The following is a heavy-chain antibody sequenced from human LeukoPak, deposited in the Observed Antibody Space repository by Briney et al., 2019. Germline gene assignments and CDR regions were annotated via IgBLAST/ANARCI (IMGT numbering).Heavy chain of an antibody. CDR3: ARGNQQLPRSTPDY. Sequence: GGSLRLSCAVSGFTFSGFWMSWSRQAPGKGLEWVASINSDGSEGYYADVVEGRFTISRDNAKNSLYLQINSLRAEDTGVYYCARGNQQLPRSTPDYWGQGTLVTVSS. V-gene: IGHV3-7*01. J-gene: IGHJ4*02. CDR2: INSDGSEG. D-gene: IGHD2-2*01. CDR1: GFTFSGFW.